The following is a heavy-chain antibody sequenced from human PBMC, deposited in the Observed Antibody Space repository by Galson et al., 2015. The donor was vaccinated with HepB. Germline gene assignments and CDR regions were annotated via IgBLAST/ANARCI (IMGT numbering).Heavy chain of an antibody. CDR2: IKPDGSEK. D-gene: IGHD2-15*01. V-gene: IGHV3-7*01. CDR3: ARRRYCTSGGCYTDY. J-gene: IGHJ4*02. Sequence: SLRLSCAASGFAFSNYWMGWVRQAPGKGLEWVANIKPDGSEKYYVDSVKGRFTISRDNAKNSLYLQMYSLRAEDTAMYYCARRRYCTSGGCYTDYWSQGALVTVSS. CDR1: GFAFSNYW.